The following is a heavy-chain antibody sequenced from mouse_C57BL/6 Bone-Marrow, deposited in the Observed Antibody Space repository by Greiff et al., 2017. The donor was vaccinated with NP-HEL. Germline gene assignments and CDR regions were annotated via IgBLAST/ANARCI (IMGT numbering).Heavy chain of an antibody. CDR2: IGPGSGST. CDR1: GYTFTDYY. CDR3: AREGDSITTVVAMYYFDY. Sequence: VQVVESGAELVKPGASVKISCKASGYTFTDYYINWVKQRPGQGLEWIGKIGPGSGSTHYNEKFKGKATLTADKSSSTAYMQLSSLTSEDSAVYFCAREGDSITTVVAMYYFDYWGQGTTLTVSS. V-gene: IGHV1-77*01. J-gene: IGHJ2*01. D-gene: IGHD1-1*01.